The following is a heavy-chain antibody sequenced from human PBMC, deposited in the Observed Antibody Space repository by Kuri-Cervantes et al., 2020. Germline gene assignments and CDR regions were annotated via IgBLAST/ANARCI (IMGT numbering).Heavy chain of an antibody. D-gene: IGHD2-21*01. V-gene: IGHV1-69*13. CDR2: IIPIFGTA. Sequence: ASVKVSCKASGGTFSSYAISWVRQAPGQGLEWMGGIIPIFGTANYAQKFQGRVTITADESTSTAYMELNRLTSDDTAVYYCARTAPVAFDAFEIWGQGTMVTVSS. CDR1: GGTFSSYA. CDR3: ARTAPVAFDAFEI. J-gene: IGHJ3*02.